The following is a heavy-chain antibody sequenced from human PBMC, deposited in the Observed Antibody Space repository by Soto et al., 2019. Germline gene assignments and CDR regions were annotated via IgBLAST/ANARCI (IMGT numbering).Heavy chain of an antibody. CDR1: GFTFTRYS. CDR2: ISSTTNYI. Sequence: LRLCCAASGFTFTRYSMNWVRQAPGKGLEWVSSISSTTNYIYYGDSMKGRFTISRDNAKNSLYLEMNSLRAEDTAVYYCARESEDLTSNFDYWGQGTLVTVSS. J-gene: IGHJ4*02. CDR3: ARESEDLTSNFDY. V-gene: IGHV3-21*06.